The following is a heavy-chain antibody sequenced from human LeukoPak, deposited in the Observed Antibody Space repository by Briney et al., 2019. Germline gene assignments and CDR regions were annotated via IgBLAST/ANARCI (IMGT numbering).Heavy chain of an antibody. V-gene: IGHV1-2*04. J-gene: IGHJ4*02. D-gene: IGHD2-21*02. CDR2: INPKNSGT. CDR3: ARVTVTALFDH. Sequence: ASVKVSCKTSGYTFSDYYIHWVRQAPGQGLEWMGWINPKNSGTKYAQKFQGWITMTTDTSTSTAYMELTSLRSNDTAVYYCARVTVTALFDHWGPGTLVTVSS. CDR1: GYTFSDYY.